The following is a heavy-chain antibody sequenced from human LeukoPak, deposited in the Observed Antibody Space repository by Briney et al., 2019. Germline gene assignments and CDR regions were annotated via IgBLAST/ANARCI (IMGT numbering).Heavy chain of an antibody. Sequence: ASVKVSCNASGYTFSSHGITWVRQAPGQGLEWMGWISANNGNTNYAQKLQGRVTVTTDTSTSIAYMELRSLRSDDTAVYYCAREGTAGRYYFDYWGQGTLVTVSS. CDR1: GYTFSSHG. D-gene: IGHD3-10*01. V-gene: IGHV1-18*01. CDR2: ISANNGNT. J-gene: IGHJ4*02. CDR3: AREGTAGRYYFDY.